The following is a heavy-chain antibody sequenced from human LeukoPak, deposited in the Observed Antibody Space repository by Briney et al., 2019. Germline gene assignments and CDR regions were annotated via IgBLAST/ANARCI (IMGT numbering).Heavy chain of an antibody. J-gene: IGHJ2*01. CDR3: ARGADYRGLEWFDP. CDR2: SNAGNGNT. D-gene: IGHD4-11*01. Sequence: VSVKVSSKASGYTFTSYAIHWVRQAPGQRLEWMGWSNAGNGNTKYSQKFQGRVTITRDTSASTAYMELSSLRSEDMAVYYCARGADYRGLEWFDPWGRGTLVTVSS. V-gene: IGHV1-3*02. CDR1: GYTFTSYA.